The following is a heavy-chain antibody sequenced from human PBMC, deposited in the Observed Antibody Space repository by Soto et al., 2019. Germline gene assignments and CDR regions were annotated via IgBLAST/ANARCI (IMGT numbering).Heavy chain of an antibody. Sequence: PSETLSLTCTVSGGSISSYYWSWIRQPPGKGLEWIGYIYYSGSTHYNPSLKSRVTISVDTSKNQFSLKLSSVTAADTAVYYCARGNPSNSSLDYWGQGTLVTVSS. J-gene: IGHJ4*02. CDR1: GGSISSYY. CDR3: ARGNPSNSSLDY. D-gene: IGHD6-13*01. CDR2: IYYSGST. V-gene: IGHV4-59*01.